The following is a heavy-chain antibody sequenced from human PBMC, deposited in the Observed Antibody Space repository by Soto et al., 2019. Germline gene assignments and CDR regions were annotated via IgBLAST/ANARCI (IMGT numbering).Heavy chain of an antibody. D-gene: IGHD4-17*01. CDR3: ARTTVTHGGYFDC. V-gene: IGHV4-59*01. CDR2: MYSSGTT. J-gene: IGHJ4*02. CDR1: VDSFSSYY. Sequence: SETLSLTCTVSVDSFSSYYWIWLRQPPGKGLEWIGYMYSSGTTSYNPSLKSRVTVLLDTSKNQFSLRLSSVTAADTAVYYCARTTVTHGGYFDCWGQGTLVTVSS.